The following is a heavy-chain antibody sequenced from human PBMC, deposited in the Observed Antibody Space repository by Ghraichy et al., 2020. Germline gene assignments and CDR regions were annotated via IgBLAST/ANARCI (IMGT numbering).Heavy chain of an antibody. CDR1: GGSISSYY. Sequence: SETLSLTCTVSGGSISSYYWSWIRQPPGKGLEWIGYIYYSGSTNYNPSLKSRVTISVDTSKNQFSLKLSSVTAADTAVYYCASSGYSGYVTFDYWGQGTLVTVSS. D-gene: IGHD5-12*01. V-gene: IGHV4-59*01. CDR2: IYYSGST. J-gene: IGHJ4*02. CDR3: ASSGYSGYVTFDY.